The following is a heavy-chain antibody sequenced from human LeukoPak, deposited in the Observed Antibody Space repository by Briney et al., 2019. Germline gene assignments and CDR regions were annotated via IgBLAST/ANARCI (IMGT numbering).Heavy chain of an antibody. CDR2: IKQDGREK. Sequence: GGSLRLSCAASGFTFSSYWMSWVRQAPGKGLEWVANIKQDGREKYYVDSVKGRFTISRDNAKNSLYLQMNSLRAEDTAVYYCAREEGYCSGGSCYSLYYFDYWGQGTLVTVSS. J-gene: IGHJ4*02. D-gene: IGHD2-15*01. V-gene: IGHV3-7*01. CDR3: AREEGYCSGGSCYSLYYFDY. CDR1: GFTFSSYW.